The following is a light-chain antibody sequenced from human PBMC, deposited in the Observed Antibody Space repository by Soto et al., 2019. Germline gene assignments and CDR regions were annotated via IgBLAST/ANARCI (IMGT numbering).Light chain of an antibody. Sequence: EIMMTQSPATLSVSQGERATLSCRATQSVSSSLAWYQQKPGQAPRLLIYGASTRATGIPARFSGSGSGTEFTLTINSLQSEDFAVYYCQQYNNWWTFGQGTKVEIK. V-gene: IGKV3-15*01. CDR3: QQYNNWWT. J-gene: IGKJ1*01. CDR2: GAS. CDR1: QSVSSS.